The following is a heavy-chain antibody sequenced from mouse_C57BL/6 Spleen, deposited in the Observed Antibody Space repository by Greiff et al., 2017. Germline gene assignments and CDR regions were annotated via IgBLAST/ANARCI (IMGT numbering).Heavy chain of an antibody. V-gene: IGHV1-82*01. J-gene: IGHJ2*01. CDR1: GYAFSSSW. CDR3: ARSGANWDGLDY. D-gene: IGHD4-1*01. Sequence: VQLQQSGPELVKPGASVKISCKASGYAFSSSWMNWVKQRPGKGLEWIGRIYPGDGDTNYNGKFKGKATLTADKSSSTAYMQLSSLTSEDSAVYFCARSGANWDGLDYWGQGTTLTVSS. CDR2: IYPGDGDT.